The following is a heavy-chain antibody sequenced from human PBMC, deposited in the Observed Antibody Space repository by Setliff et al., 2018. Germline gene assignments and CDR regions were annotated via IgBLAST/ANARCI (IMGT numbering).Heavy chain of an antibody. CDR1: GFIFSTYW. Sequence: PGGSLRLSCAASGFIFSTYWMSWVRQAPGKGLEWVANIKQDGSDKYYVDSVKGQFTISRDNAKNSLYLQMNSLRAEDTAVYYCARGIQWLPVGDFWGQGTLVTVSS. CDR3: ARGIQWLPVGDF. CDR2: IKQDGSDK. J-gene: IGHJ4*02. D-gene: IGHD6-19*01. V-gene: IGHV3-7*01.